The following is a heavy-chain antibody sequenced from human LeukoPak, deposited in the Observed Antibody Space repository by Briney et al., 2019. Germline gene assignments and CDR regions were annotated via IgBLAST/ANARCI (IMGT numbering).Heavy chain of an antibody. CDR2: IIPIFGPA. CDR1: GYTFTAYG. V-gene: IGHV1-69*13. Sequence: SVKVSCKASGYTFTAYGISWVRQAPGQGLEWMGGIIPIFGPANYAQKFQGRVTITADESTSTAYMELSSLRSEDTAVYYCARNPPLRYFDLSSTGAAFDIWGQGTMVTVSS. CDR3: ARNPPLRYFDLSSTGAAFDI. D-gene: IGHD3-9*01. J-gene: IGHJ3*02.